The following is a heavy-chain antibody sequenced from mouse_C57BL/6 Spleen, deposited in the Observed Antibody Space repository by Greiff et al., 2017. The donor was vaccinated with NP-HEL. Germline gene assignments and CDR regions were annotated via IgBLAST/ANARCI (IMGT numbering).Heavy chain of an antibody. V-gene: IGHV1-52*01. CDR1: GYTFTSYW. J-gene: IGHJ2*01. CDR3: ATITTVLAGFDY. Sequence: QVQLQQPGAELVRPGSSVKLSCKASGYTFTSYWMHWVKQRPIQGLEWIGNIDPSDSETHYNHKFKDKATLTVDKSSSTAYMQLSSLTSEDSAVYCCATITTVLAGFDYWGQGTTLTVSS. D-gene: IGHD1-1*01. CDR2: IDPSDSET.